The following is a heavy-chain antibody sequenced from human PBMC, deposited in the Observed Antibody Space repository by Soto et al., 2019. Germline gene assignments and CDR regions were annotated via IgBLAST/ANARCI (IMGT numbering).Heavy chain of an antibody. Sequence: QVQLVQSGVEVKKPGASVKVSCKASGYTFTSYDINWVRQATGQGLEWMGWMNPNSGNTGYAQKFQGRVTRTRNTSISTAYTELSSLRSEDTAVYYWARERAAAGSNRFDPWGQGTLVIVSS. CDR1: GYTFTSYD. V-gene: IGHV1-8*01. CDR3: ARERAAAGSNRFDP. D-gene: IGHD6-13*01. J-gene: IGHJ5*02. CDR2: MNPNSGNT.